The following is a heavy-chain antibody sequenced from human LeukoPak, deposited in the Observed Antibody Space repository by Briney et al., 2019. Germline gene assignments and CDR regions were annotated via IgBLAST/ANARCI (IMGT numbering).Heavy chain of an antibody. Sequence: ASVKVSCKASGYTFTSYYMHWVRQAPGQGLEWIGIINPSGGSTSYAQKFQGRVTMTRDTSTSTVYMELSSLRSEDTAVYYCARGGDYGDYYYYYGMDVWGQGTTVTVSS. J-gene: IGHJ6*02. CDR1: GYTFTSYY. V-gene: IGHV1-46*01. CDR3: ARGGDYGDYYYYYGMDV. CDR2: INPSGGST. D-gene: IGHD4-17*01.